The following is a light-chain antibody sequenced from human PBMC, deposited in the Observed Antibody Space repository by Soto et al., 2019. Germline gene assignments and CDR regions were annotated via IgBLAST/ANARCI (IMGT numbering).Light chain of an antibody. CDR1: SSNIGGNS. Sequence: QSVLTQPPSVSAAPGQKVTISCSGSSSNIGGNSVSWYQQLPGTAPKLLIFTNNQRPSGVPDRFSGSKSGTSGSLAISGLQSEDEADYYCAAWDDSLNGYVFGAGTKVTVL. CDR2: TNN. J-gene: IGLJ1*01. CDR3: AAWDDSLNGYV. V-gene: IGLV1-44*01.